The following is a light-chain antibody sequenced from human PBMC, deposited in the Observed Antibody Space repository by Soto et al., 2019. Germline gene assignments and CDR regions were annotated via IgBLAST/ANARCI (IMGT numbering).Light chain of an antibody. CDR3: QPYGSQLT. CDR2: GAS. J-gene: IGKJ4*01. Sequence: EIVLTQSPGTLSLSPGERATLSCMASQSVRSSDLAWYQQKPGQAPRLIIYGASSRATGIPDRFSGSGSGTDFTLTISRLEPEDFAVYYCQPYGSQLTLGGGTRVDIK. V-gene: IGKV3-20*01. CDR1: QSVRSSD.